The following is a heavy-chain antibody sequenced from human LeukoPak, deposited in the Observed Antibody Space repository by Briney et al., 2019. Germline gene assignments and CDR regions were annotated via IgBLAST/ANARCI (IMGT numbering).Heavy chain of an antibody. D-gene: IGHD4-17*01. CDR1: GFTFSDYY. V-gene: IGHV3-11*06. CDR3: ARDYGDYVGGNWFDP. CDR2: ISSSSSYT. Sequence: GGSLRLSSAASGFTFSDYYMSWIRQAPGKGLEWVSYISSSSSYTNYADSVKGRFTISRDNAKNSLYLQMNSLRAEDTAVYYCARDYGDYVGGNWFDPWGQGTLVTVSS. J-gene: IGHJ5*02.